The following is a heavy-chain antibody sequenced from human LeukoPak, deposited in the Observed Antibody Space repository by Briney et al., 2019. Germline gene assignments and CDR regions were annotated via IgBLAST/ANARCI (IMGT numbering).Heavy chain of an antibody. J-gene: IGHJ5*02. CDR1: GGSISSSSYY. CDR3: ARCIPNTEKLWFGELFRNWFDP. Sequence: PSETLSLTCTVSGGSISSSSYYWGWIRQPPGKGLEWIGSIYYSGSTYYNPSLKSRVTISVDTSKNQFSLKLSSVTAADTAVYYCARCIPNTEKLWFGELFRNWFDPWGQGTLVTVSS. V-gene: IGHV4-39*07. CDR2: IYYSGST. D-gene: IGHD3-10*01.